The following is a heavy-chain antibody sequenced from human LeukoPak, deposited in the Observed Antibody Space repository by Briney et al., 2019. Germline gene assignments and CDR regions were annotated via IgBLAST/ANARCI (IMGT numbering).Heavy chain of an antibody. J-gene: IGHJ4*02. D-gene: IGHD6-19*01. CDR2: ISSSSSTI. CDR1: GFTFSSYS. CDR3: ASSGYSSGWYRLYFDY. V-gene: IGHV3-48*01. Sequence: RGSLRLSCAASGFTFSSYSMNWVRQAPGKGLEWVSYISSSSSTIYYADSVKGRFTISRDNAKNSLYLQMNSLRAEDTAVYYCASSGYSSGWYRLYFDYWGQGTLVTVSS.